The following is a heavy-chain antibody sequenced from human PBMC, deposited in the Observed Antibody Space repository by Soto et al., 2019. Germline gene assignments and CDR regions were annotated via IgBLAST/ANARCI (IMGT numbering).Heavy chain of an antibody. Sequence: SVKASCKDSGGTFSSYAISCVRQAPGQGLEWMGGIIPILGTANYAQKFQGRVTITADESTSTAYMELSSLRSEDTAVYYCARDMTDGSGWSLYFDYWGQGTLVTVSS. V-gene: IGHV1-69*13. CDR3: ARDMTDGSGWSLYFDY. J-gene: IGHJ4*02. CDR2: IIPILGTA. D-gene: IGHD6-19*01. CDR1: GGTFSSYA.